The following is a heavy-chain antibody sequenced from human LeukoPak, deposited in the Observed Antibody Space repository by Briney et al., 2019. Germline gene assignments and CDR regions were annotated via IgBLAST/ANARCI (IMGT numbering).Heavy chain of an antibody. CDR2: IKNDGSGI. J-gene: IGHJ4*02. CDR1: GLTFSSYW. D-gene: IGHD2-21*01. V-gene: IGHV3-74*01. Sequence: PGGSLRLSCAASGLTFSSYWMHWIRQAPGKGLVWVSRIKNDGSGIIYADSVEGRFTISRDNARNTVYLQMNSLRAEDTAVYYCARERGVSHPFDYWGQGTLVTVSS. CDR3: ARERGVSHPFDY.